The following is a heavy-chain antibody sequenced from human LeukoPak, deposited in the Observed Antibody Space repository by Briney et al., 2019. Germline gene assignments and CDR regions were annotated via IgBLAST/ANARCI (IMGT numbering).Heavy chain of an antibody. CDR2: ISYDGSNK. V-gene: IGHV3-30*03. J-gene: IGHJ4*02. CDR1: GFTFSSYG. Sequence: GRSLRLSCAASGFTFSSYGMHWVRQAPGKGLEWVAVISYDGSNKYYADSVKGRFTISRDNSKNSLYLQMNSLRAEDTALFYCAREGYYYDSSRYYYFLDYWGQGTLVTVSS. CDR3: AREGYYYDSSRYYYFLDY. D-gene: IGHD3-22*01.